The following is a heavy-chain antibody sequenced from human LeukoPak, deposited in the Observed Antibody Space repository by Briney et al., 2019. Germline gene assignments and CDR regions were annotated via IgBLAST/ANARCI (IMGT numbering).Heavy chain of an antibody. CDR2: IIPIFGTA. J-gene: IGHJ5*02. CDR1: GGTFSSYA. V-gene: IGHV1-69*06. D-gene: IGHD3-10*01. CDR3: AREDGITMVRGVPRFDP. Sequence: SVKVSCKASGGTFSSYAISWVRQAPGQGLEWVGGIIPIFGTANYAQKFQGRVTITADKSTSTAYMELSSLRSEDTAVYYCAREDGITMVRGVPRFDPWGQGTLVTVSS.